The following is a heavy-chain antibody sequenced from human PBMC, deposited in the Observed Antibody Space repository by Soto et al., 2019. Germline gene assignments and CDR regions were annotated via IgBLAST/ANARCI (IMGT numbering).Heavy chain of an antibody. J-gene: IGHJ4*02. D-gene: IGHD3-16*02. V-gene: IGHV4-34*01. Sequence: SETLSLTCAVYGVSFSGYYWSWIRRPPGKGLEWIGEINHSGSTNYNPSLKSRVTISVDTSKNQFSLKLSSVTAADTAVYYCARPMITFGGVIGTFDYWGQGTLVTVSS. CDR2: INHSGST. CDR1: GVSFSGYY. CDR3: ARPMITFGGVIGTFDY.